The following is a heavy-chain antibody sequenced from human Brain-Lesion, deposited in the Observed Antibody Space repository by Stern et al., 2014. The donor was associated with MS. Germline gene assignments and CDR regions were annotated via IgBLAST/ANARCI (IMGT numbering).Heavy chain of an antibody. D-gene: IGHD2-2*01. CDR3: ARGRVVPGFQYYATDV. J-gene: IGHJ6*02. Sequence: VQLVESGPGLVKPSQTLSLSCTVSGGSISSGGYYWSWIRQPAGQGLEWIGRIFNSGSTSYNPSLKSRVTISIDTSKNQFPLRLTPMTAADTAVYYCARGRVVPGFQYYATDVWGQGTTVIVSS. V-gene: IGHV4-61*02. CDR1: GGSISSGGYY. CDR2: IFNSGST.